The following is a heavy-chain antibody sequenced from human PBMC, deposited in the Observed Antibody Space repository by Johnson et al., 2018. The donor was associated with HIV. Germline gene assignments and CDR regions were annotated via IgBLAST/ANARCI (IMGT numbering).Heavy chain of an antibody. V-gene: IGHV3-7*01. CDR1: GFIFSSYW. Sequence: EVQLVESGGGVVQPGGSLRLPCAAPGFIFSSYWMSWVRQPPGKGLEWVANIKQDGSEESYVDSVTGRFTISRDNAKNSLYLQMNSLRAEDTAVYYCARDRKLRILEVAPNKNDAFDIWGQGTMVTVSS. CDR3: ARDRKLRILEVAPNKNDAFDI. D-gene: IGHD3-3*01. CDR2: IKQDGSEE. J-gene: IGHJ3*02.